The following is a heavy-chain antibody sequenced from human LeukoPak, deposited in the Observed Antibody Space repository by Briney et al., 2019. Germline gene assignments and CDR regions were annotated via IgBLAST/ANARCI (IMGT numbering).Heavy chain of an antibody. D-gene: IGHD3-22*01. CDR1: GGSISGYY. Sequence: PSETLSLTCTVSGGSISGYYWSWIRQPPGKGLEWVGYIYYSGSTKYNPSLKSRVTMSVDTSRNQSTLTLRSVTAAATAVYYCARGGLENGYHSNDGFDIWGQGTMVTVTS. CDR2: IYYSGST. CDR3: ARGGLENGYHSNDGFDI. V-gene: IGHV4-59*01. J-gene: IGHJ3*02.